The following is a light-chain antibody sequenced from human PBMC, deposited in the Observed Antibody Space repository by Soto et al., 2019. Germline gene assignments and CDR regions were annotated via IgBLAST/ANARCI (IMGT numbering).Light chain of an antibody. CDR1: QDIRKD. J-gene: IGKJ2*01. V-gene: IGKV1-33*01. CDR3: QQYYDRPYT. CDR2: EAS. Sequence: DIQMTQSPSSLSASVGDRVTITCQASQDIRKDLNWYQQKPGQVPKLLISEASNVETGGPSAFSGSGFGTRFTLTIAGLQPEDVATYYCQQYYDRPYTFGQGTKVDIK.